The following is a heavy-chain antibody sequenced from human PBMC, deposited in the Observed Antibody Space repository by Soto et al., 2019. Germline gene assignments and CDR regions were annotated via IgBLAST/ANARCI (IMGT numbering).Heavy chain of an antibody. J-gene: IGHJ4*02. Sequence: ESGGGVVQPGRSLRLSCAASGFTFSSYGMHWVRQAPGKGLEWVAVIWYDGSNKYYADSVKGRFTIPRDNSKNTLYLQMNSLRAEDTAVYYCARDQSVDTAMEIDYWGQGTLVTVSS. CDR3: ARDQSVDTAMEIDY. CDR1: GFTFSSYG. V-gene: IGHV3-33*01. CDR2: IWYDGSNK. D-gene: IGHD5-18*01.